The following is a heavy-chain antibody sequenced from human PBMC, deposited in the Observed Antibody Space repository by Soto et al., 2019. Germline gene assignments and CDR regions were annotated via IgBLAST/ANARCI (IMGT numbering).Heavy chain of an antibody. D-gene: IGHD6-19*01. V-gene: IGHV6-1*01. J-gene: IGHJ6*02. CDR1: GDSVSSNSAA. CDR3: ARTKGVSGFYYYGMDV. CDR2: TSYRSKWYY. Sequence: PSQTLSLTCAISGDSVSSNSAAWNWIRRSPSRGLEWLGRTSYRSKWYYDYAVSVKSRMTINPETSTNQFSLQRSAVTPEDTAVYYCARTKGVSGFYYYGMDVWGQGTTVTVSS.